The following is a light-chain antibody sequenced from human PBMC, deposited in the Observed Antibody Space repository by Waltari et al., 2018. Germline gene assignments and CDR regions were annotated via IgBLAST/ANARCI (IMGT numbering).Light chain of an antibody. CDR3: QQYVSSPVT. CDR1: QSVSSTY. CDR2: GSS. V-gene: IGKV3-20*01. J-gene: IGKJ4*01. Sequence: EIVLTQSPGTLSLSPGERATLSCRVSQSVSSTYLAWYQQKAGQAPRLLIYGSSTRATGIPDRFSGSGSETEFTLTISRLEPEDFAVYYCQQYVSSPVTFGGGTKVEIK.